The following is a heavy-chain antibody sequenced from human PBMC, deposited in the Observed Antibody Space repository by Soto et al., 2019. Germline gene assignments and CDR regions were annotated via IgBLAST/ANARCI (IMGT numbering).Heavy chain of an antibody. Sequence: SETLSLTCTVSGGSITSSEYYWAWILQPPGKGLQFVGTIYYSVSSYSNPSLKSRLSMSVDTSKNQFSLTMKSVTAADTGVYYCASHPLNWSDGDYWGKGVMVSVSP. CDR1: GGSITSSEYY. D-gene: IGHD1-1*01. CDR3: ASHPLNWSDGDY. V-gene: IGHV4-39*01. J-gene: IGHJ4*02. CDR2: IYYSVSS.